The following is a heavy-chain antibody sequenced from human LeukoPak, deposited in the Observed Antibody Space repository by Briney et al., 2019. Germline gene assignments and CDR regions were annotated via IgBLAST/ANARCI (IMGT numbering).Heavy chain of an antibody. Sequence: ASVKVSCKASGYTFISYYMYWVRQAPGQGLESIGIINPSGGSTTYAQKFQGRVAVTSHTYTSTVYMQLSSLRSDDTAFYYCASAGARSPFEYWGQGTLVTVSS. CDR1: GYTFISYY. CDR3: ASAGARSPFEY. D-gene: IGHD3-10*01. V-gene: IGHV1-46*01. CDR2: INPSGGST. J-gene: IGHJ4*02.